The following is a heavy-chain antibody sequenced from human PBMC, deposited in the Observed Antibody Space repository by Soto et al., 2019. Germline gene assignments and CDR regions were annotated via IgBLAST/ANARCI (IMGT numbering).Heavy chain of an antibody. CDR2: RFHSGGA. D-gene: IGHD3-10*01. CDR3: ETANVGSTLES. CDR1: DGSISTYDW. J-gene: IGHJ4*02. Sequence: QVELHESGPGLVKPSETLFLTCVVSDGSISTYDWWTWVRQPPGKGLDWIGKRFHSGGADYNPSLKSPVTIPLASTKNHVTLRLTAVAAADTAGYSCETANVGSTLESGGQGTQFAVSS. V-gene: IGHV4-4*02.